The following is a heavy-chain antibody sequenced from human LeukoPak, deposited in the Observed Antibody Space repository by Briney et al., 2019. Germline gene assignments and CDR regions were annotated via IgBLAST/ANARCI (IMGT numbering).Heavy chain of an antibody. V-gene: IGHV1-46*03. D-gene: IGHD2-21*01. J-gene: IGHJ3*01. CDR1: LDTSTPSY. CDR3: ACVVRGAFDV. Sequence: GAPVKVSSKTFLDTSTPSYMHCGRQTPGQGLECMGIINPSGGSTSYPQKFQGRVTMTRDTSTTTVYMELSSLRSEDTPVYYCACVVRGAFDVWGQGTLVTVSS. CDR2: INPSGGST.